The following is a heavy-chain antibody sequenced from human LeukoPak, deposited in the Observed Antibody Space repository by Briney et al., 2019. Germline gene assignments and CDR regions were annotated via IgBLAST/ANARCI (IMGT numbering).Heavy chain of an antibody. D-gene: IGHD3-10*01. Sequence: GGSLRLSRAASGFTFDDYGMSWVRQAPGKGLEWVSGINWNGGSTGYADSVKGRFTISRDNAKNSLYLQMNSLRAEDTAVYYCARDRGGWPPARGGDAFDIWGQGTMVTVSS. CDR3: ARDRGGWPPARGGDAFDI. V-gene: IGHV3-20*04. CDR2: INWNGGST. CDR1: GFTFDDYG. J-gene: IGHJ3*02.